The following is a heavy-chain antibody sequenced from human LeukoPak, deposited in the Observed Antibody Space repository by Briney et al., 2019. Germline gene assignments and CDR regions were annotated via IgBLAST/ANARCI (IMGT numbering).Heavy chain of an antibody. Sequence: ALVKLSRKASGYTFTSYAMHWVREAPGQRLEWMGWINAGNGNTKSSQEFHGSVTINRDTSASTAKMDLNSLRAEDTDVYYCAKAVEQGLVFCPFDYWGQGTLVTVSS. D-gene: IGHD6-19*01. CDR1: GYTFTSYA. CDR3: AKAVEQGLVFCPFDY. J-gene: IGHJ4*02. V-gene: IGHV1-3*03. CDR2: INAGNGNT.